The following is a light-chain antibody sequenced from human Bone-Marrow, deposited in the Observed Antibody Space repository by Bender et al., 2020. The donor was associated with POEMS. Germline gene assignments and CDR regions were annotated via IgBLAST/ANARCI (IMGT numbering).Light chain of an antibody. CDR3: AAWEAGLSGGV. CDR1: NSNIGTNA. CDR2: SDN. J-gene: IGLJ3*02. Sequence: QSVLTQPPSASGTPGQRVTISCSGSNSNIGTNAVNWYQQFPGTAPKLLIYSDNQRPSGVPDRFYAFKSGTSASLAIRGLQSGDAADYYCAAWEAGLSGGVFGGGTKLTVL. V-gene: IGLV1-44*01.